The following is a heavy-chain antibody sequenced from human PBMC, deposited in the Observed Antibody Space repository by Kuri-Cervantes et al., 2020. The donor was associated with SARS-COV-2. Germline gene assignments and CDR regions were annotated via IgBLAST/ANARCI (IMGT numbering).Heavy chain of an antibody. CDR1: GYTFSSYA. J-gene: IGHJ6*02. V-gene: IGHV1-69*06. CDR3: ARSANYGSGSYYLSYGIDV. D-gene: IGHD3-10*01. Sequence: SVKVSCKASGYTFSSYAISWVRQAPGQGLEWMGGIIPSFGTANYAQKFQGRVTITADNSTSTAYMELSSLRSEDTAVYYCARSANYGSGSYYLSYGIDVWGQGTTVTVSS. CDR2: IIPSFGTA.